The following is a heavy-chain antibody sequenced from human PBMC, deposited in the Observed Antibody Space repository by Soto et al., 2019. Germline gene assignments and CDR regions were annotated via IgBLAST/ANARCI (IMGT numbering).Heavy chain of an antibody. CDR1: GFTFSSYW. Sequence: PGGSLRLSCAASGFTFSSYWMSWVRQAPGKGLEWVANIKQDGSEKYYVDSVKGRFTISRDNAKNSLYLQMNSLRAEDTAVYYCARDAVLRFLEWLLPPNYYYYMDVWGKGTTVTVSS. J-gene: IGHJ6*03. CDR3: ARDAVLRFLEWLLPPNYYYYMDV. V-gene: IGHV3-7*01. CDR2: IKQDGSEK. D-gene: IGHD3-3*01.